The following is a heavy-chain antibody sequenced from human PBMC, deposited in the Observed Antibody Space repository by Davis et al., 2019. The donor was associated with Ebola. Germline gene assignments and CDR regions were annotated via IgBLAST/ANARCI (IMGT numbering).Heavy chain of an antibody. Sequence: GGSLRLSCAASGFTFSSYAMSWVRQAPGKGLEWVSAISGSGGSTYYADSVKGRFTISRDNSKNTLYLQMNSLRAEDTAVYYCASSFFSNYYDSSGYYYRNDYWGQVTLVTVSS. CDR3: ASSFFSNYYDSSGYYYRNDY. CDR1: GFTFSSYA. CDR2: ISGSGGST. J-gene: IGHJ4*02. V-gene: IGHV3-23*01. D-gene: IGHD3-22*01.